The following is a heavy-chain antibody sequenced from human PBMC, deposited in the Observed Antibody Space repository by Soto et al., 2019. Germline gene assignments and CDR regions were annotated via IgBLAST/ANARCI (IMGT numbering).Heavy chain of an antibody. CDR1: GGSISSYY. V-gene: IGHV4-59*08. CDR3: ARQGYSSSWDNWFDP. D-gene: IGHD6-13*01. J-gene: IGHJ5*02. Sequence: SEPLSLTCTVSGGSISSYYWSWIRQPPGKGLEWIGYIYYSGSTNYNPSLKSRVTISVDTSKNQFSLKLSSVTAADTAVYYCARQGYSSSWDNWFDPWGQGTLVTVS. CDR2: IYYSGST.